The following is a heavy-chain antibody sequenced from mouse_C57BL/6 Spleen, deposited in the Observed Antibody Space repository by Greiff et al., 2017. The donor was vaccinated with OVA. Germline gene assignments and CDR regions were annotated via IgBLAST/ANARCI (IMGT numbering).Heavy chain of an antibody. CDR3: ARGRNYGDY. CDR1: GYTFTSYW. V-gene: IGHV1-69*01. CDR2: IDPSDSYT. Sequence: VQLQQPGAELVMPGASVKLSCKASGYTFTSYWMHWVKQRPGQGLEWIGEIDPSDSYTNYNQKFKGKSTLTVDKSSSTAYMQLSSLTSEDSAVYYCARGRNYGDYWGQGTTLTVSS. J-gene: IGHJ2*01.